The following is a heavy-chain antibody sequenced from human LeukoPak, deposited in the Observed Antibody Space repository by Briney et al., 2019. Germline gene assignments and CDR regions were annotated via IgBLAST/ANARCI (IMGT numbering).Heavy chain of an antibody. CDR1: GGSISEISYS. CDR2: IYYSGST. D-gene: IGHD1-26*01. CDR3: ARQGVVGATGFDF. Sequence: SETLSLTCSVSGGSISEISYSWGWIRQPPGTRLEWIGNIYYSGSTNNNPSLESRVVISVGTSRNQFSLTLTSVTATDTAVYYCARQGVVGATGFDFWGQGCLVTVSS. V-gene: IGHV4-39*01. J-gene: IGHJ4*02.